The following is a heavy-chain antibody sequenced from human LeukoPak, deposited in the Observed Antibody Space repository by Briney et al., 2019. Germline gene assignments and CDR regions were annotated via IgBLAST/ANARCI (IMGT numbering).Heavy chain of an antibody. Sequence: SETLSLTCTVSGGSISITSYYWGWIRQPPGKGLEWIGSIYYSGRANYSPSLKGRVTISLDTSKNQFSLNMNFVTAADTAVYYCARDVPGGRNDYWGQRTLVTVSS. CDR1: GGSISITSYY. D-gene: IGHD3-16*01. V-gene: IGHV4-39*07. CDR2: IYYSGRA. J-gene: IGHJ4*02. CDR3: ARDVPGGRNDY.